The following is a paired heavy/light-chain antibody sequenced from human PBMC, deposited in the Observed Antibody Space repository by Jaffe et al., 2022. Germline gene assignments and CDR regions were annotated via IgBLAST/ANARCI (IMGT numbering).Heavy chain of an antibody. Sequence: QVQLQESGPGLVKPSETLSLTCTVSGGSISSYYWSWIRQPPGKGLEWIGYIYYSGSTNYNPSLKSRVTISVDTSKNQFSLKLSSVTAADTAVYYCARAPKRYNWNDVIQGYYYYYYMDVWGKGTTVTVSS. CDR3: ARAPKRYNWNDVIQGYYYYYYMDV. CDR2: IYYSGST. CDR1: GGSISSYY. J-gene: IGHJ6*03. D-gene: IGHD1-1*01. V-gene: IGHV4-59*01.
Light chain of an antibody. CDR3: SSYTSSSTPLV. J-gene: IGLJ2*01. CDR1: SSDVGGYNY. Sequence: QSALTQPASVSGSPGQSITISCTGTSSDVGGYNYVSWYQQHPGKAPKLMIYDVSNRPSGVSNRFSGSKSGNTASLTISGLQAEDEADYYCSSYTSSSTPLVFGGGTKLTVL. CDR2: DVS. V-gene: IGLV2-14*03.